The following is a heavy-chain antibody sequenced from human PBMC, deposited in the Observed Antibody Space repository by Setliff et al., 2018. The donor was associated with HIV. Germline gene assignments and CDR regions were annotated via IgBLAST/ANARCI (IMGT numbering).Heavy chain of an antibody. CDR2: LYPADSNI. D-gene: IGHD3-16*01. V-gene: IGHV5-51*01. CDR1: GYSFSSYW. J-gene: IGHJ4*02. Sequence: PGESLKISCKGSGYSFSSYWIGWVRQMPGKGLEFMGLLYPADSNIRYSPSLQGQVTISVDKSTNTAFLQWTSLRASDTAMYYCTRLWHENWGGVDYWGQGTQVTVSS. CDR3: TRLWHENWGGVDY.